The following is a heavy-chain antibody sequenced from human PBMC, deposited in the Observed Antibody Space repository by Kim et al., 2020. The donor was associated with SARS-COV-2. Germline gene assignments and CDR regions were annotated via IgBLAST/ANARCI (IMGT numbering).Heavy chain of an antibody. CDR1: IGSISSYY. V-gene: IGHV4-59*13. CDR2: IHYSGST. J-gene: IGHJ5*02. Sequence: SETLSLTCTVSIGSISSYYWTWIRQPPGKGLEWIGHIHYSGSTNYNPSLKSRVTISVDTSKNQFSLYLSSVTAADTAVYYCARNKRASSAFDPWGQGTMVTVSS. CDR3: ARNKRASSAFDP.